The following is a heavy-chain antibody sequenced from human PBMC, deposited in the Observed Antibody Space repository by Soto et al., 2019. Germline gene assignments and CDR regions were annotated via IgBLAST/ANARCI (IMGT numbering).Heavy chain of an antibody. Sequence: ASVKVSCKASGYTFTGYYMHWVRQAPGQGLEWMGWINPNSGGTNYADSVKGRFTISRDNSKNTLYLQMNSLRAEDTAVYYCAREGSGFLEHLEFLGYWGQGTLVTVSS. D-gene: IGHD6-19*01. CDR3: AREGSGFLEHLEFLGY. V-gene: IGHV1-2*02. J-gene: IGHJ4*02. CDR1: GYTFTGYY. CDR2: INPNSGGT.